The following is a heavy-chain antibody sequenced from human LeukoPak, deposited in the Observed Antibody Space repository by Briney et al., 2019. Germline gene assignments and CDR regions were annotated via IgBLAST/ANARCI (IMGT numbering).Heavy chain of an antibody. CDR1: GDSIFSTTYY. V-gene: IGHV4-39*01. Sequence: SETLSLTCTVSGDSIFSTTYYWGWIRQPPGKGLEWIGSVFHSGSTYYNPSLKSRVTISVDTSKNQLSLRLRSVTAADTAVYYCARLYQGKRPPDYWGQGTLVTVSS. CDR2: VFHSGST. J-gene: IGHJ4*02. CDR3: ARLYQGKRPPDY. D-gene: IGHD6-25*01.